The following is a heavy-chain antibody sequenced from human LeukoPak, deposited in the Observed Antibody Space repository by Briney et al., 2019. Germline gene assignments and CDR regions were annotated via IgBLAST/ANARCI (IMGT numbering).Heavy chain of an antibody. CDR2: VSTYNGNT. CDR3: ARVFTGGEVVRDY. CDR1: GYTFTSYG. D-gene: IGHD3-22*01. Sequence: GASVKVSCKPSGYTFTSYGISWVRQAPRQGLEWMGWVSTYNGNTNYAQKLQGRVTMTTDTSTSTAYMELRSLRSDDTAVYYCARVFTGGEVVRDYWGQGTLVTVSP. J-gene: IGHJ4*02. V-gene: IGHV1-18*01.